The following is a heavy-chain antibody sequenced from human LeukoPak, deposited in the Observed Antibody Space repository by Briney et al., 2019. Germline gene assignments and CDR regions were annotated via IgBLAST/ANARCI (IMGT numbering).Heavy chain of an antibody. CDR1: GGSISSYY. V-gene: IGHV4-4*07. J-gene: IGHJ6*03. D-gene: IGHD3-10*01. CDR2: IYTSGST. CDR3: ARGMRDYYGSGSYYYYMDV. Sequence: SETLSLNCTVSGGSISSYYWSCIRQPAGKGLEWIGRIYTSGSTNYNPSLKSRVTMSVDTSKNQFSLKLSSVTAADTAVYYCARGMRDYYGSGSYYYYMDVWGKGTTVTVSS.